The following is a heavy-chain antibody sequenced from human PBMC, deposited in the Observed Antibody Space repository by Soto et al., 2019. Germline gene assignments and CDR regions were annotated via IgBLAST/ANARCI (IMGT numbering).Heavy chain of an antibody. CDR1: GFIFSSYG. V-gene: IGHV3-48*04. CDR2: ISSISSTI. J-gene: IGHJ6*03. CDR3: ARVFDFYYMGV. Sequence: EVQLVESGGGLVQPGASLRLSCAASGFIFSSYGMNWVRQAPGKGLEWVSFISSISSTIYYADSVKGRFTVSRDNAQNSLYLQMNTLRADDTAVYYCARVFDFYYMGVWGKGTTVTVSS.